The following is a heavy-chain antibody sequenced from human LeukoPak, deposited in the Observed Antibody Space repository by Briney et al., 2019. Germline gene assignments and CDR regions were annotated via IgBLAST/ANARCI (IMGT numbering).Heavy chain of an antibody. D-gene: IGHD6-13*01. J-gene: IGHJ6*03. V-gene: IGHV3-74*01. CDR1: GFTFSSYW. CDR2: IDSDGSNT. CDR3: ARGHSSSWYYYYYYMDV. Sequence: PGGSLRLSCAASGFTFSSYWMHWVRQAPGKGLVWVSRIDSDGSNTDYADSVKGRFTISRDNAKNTLYLQMNSLRAEDTAVYYCARGHSSSWYYYYYYMDVWGKGTTVTVSS.